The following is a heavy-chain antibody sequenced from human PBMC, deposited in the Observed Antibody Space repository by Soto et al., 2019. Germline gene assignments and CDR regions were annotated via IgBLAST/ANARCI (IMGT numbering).Heavy chain of an antibody. V-gene: IGHV2-5*02. Sequence: QITLKESGPTLLKPTQTLTLTCTFSGFSLSTSEVGVGWFRQPPGKALDWLALIYWDDDKRYSPSLKSRLTITKDTSKNRVVLTMTNVDPVDTATYFCAHRFDWYYFNYWGQGTLVTVSS. J-gene: IGHJ4*02. CDR1: GFSLSTSEVG. CDR3: AHRFDWYYFNY. D-gene: IGHD3-9*01. CDR2: IYWDDDK.